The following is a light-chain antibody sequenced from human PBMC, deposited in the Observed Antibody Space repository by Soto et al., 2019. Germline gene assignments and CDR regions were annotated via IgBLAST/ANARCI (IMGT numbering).Light chain of an antibody. Sequence: QSSLTQPPSASGSPGQSITISCTGTSSDVGGYNYVSWYQQHPGYAPKLIIHEVNKRPSGVPDRFSGSKSGNTASLTVTGLQAEDEADYYCSSYAGSNILVFGEGTQLTVL. CDR3: SSYAGSNILV. J-gene: IGLJ2*01. CDR2: EVN. V-gene: IGLV2-8*01. CDR1: SSDVGGYNY.